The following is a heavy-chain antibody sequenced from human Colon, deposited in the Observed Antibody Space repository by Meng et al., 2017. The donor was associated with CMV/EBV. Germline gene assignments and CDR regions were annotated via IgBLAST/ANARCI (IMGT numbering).Heavy chain of an antibody. CDR1: GESFSGYY. J-gene: IGHJ4*01. CDR2: SYYTGSI. Sequence: QVWVQPWGADLLQPSETLSLSCAVYGESFSGYYGTWIRQPPGRGLEWIGESYYTGSINYSPSLKSRVTISLDTSKNQFSLKLNSVTAADTAVYYCARATKSSCWEVLDYWGHGTLVTVSS. CDR3: ARATKSSCWEVLDY. V-gene: IGHV4-34*01. D-gene: IGHD2-2*01.